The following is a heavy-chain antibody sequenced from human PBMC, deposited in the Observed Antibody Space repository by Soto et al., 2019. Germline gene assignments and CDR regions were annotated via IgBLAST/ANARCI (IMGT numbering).Heavy chain of an antibody. CDR2: ISYDGSNK. CDR1: GFTFSSYG. J-gene: IGHJ4*02. D-gene: IGHD2-15*01. V-gene: IGHV3-30*18. CDR3: AKVPYSGPLDY. Sequence: QVQLVESGGGVGHPGRSLRLSCAASGFTFSSYGMHWVREAPGKGLEWVAVISYDGSNKYYADSVKGRFTISRDNSKNTLYLQMNSLRAEDTAVYHCAKVPYSGPLDYWGQGTLVTVSS.